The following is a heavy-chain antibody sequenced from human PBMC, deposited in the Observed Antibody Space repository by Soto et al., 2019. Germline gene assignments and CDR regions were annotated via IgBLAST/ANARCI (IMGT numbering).Heavy chain of an antibody. CDR2: ISSSSSTI. CDR1: GFTFSSNS. J-gene: IGHJ5*02. V-gene: IGHV3-48*02. Sequence: EVQVVESGGGLVQPGGSLRLSCAASGFTFSSNSMNGFRQAPGKGLEWISYISSSSSTIYADSVKGRFTISRDNAKNSLYLQMNSLRDEDTAVYYCARVIWSGHLTSDLWGQGTLVTVSS. CDR3: ARVIWSGHLTSDL. D-gene: IGHD3-3*01.